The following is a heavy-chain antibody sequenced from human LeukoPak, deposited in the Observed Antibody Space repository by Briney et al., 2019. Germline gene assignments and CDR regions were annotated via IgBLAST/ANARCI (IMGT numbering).Heavy chain of an antibody. Sequence: SETLSLTCTVSGGSIGTTNDYWGWLRQPPGKGLEWIGRIYYSETTYDSPYLESRVTISIETSKNQFSLKLSSVTAADTAVYYCARAFYGSGFYWGQGTLVTVSS. CDR3: ARAFYGSGFY. CDR1: GGSIGTTNDY. CDR2: IYYSETT. V-gene: IGHV4-39*01. J-gene: IGHJ4*02. D-gene: IGHD3-10*01.